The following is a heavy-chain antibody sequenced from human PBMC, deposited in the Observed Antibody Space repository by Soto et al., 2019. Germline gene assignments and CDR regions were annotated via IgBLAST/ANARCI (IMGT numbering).Heavy chain of an antibody. J-gene: IGHJ4*02. Sequence: QVQVVESGGGVVQPGRSLKLSCAASGFTFSNFGMHWVRQAPGKGLEWVAVIWHDGKEKYYADSAKGRSTISRDNSKNTLYLQMNSLRAEDTAVYYCVRDHGQDEAMDYWGQGTLVTVSS. CDR3: VRDHGQDEAMDY. CDR1: GFTFSNFG. V-gene: IGHV3-33*01. CDR2: IWHDGKEK.